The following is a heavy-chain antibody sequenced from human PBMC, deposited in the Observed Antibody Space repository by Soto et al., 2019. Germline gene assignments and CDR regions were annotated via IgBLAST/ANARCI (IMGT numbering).Heavy chain of an antibody. CDR1: GFAVSSKY. J-gene: IGHJ4*02. D-gene: IGHD6-19*01. Sequence: AGGSLRLSYAASGFAVSSKYMTWVRQAPGKGLEWVSVIYGGGTTYYADSVKGRFTISRDTSKNTLYLQMNSLRAEDTAVYYCVQTTGWPGFDFWGQGTLVTVSS. CDR2: IYGGGTT. V-gene: IGHV3-53*01. CDR3: VQTTGWPGFDF.